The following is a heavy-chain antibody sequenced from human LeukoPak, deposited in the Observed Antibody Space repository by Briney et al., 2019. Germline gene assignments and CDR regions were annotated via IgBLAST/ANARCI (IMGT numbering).Heavy chain of an antibody. CDR1: GGSFSGYY. CDR3: ARGRSQWLRYRFDY. Sequence: SETLSLTCPVYGGSFSGYYWSWIRQPPGKGLEWIGEINHSGSTNYNPSLKSRVTISVDTSKNQFSLELSSVTAADTAVYYCARGRSQWLRYRFDYWGQGTLVTVSS. V-gene: IGHV4-34*01. D-gene: IGHD5-12*01. J-gene: IGHJ4*02. CDR2: INHSGST.